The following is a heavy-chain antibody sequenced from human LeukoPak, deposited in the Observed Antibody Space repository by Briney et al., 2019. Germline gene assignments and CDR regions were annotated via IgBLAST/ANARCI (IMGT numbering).Heavy chain of an antibody. Sequence: PGGSLRLSCAASGFTFSKAWMSWVRQAPGKGLEWVGRIKTKTDGGTTDYAAPVKGRFTISRDDSKNTLYLQMNSLKTEDTAVYYCAKHHYGDYAADAFDIWGQGTLVSVSS. J-gene: IGHJ3*02. D-gene: IGHD4-17*01. CDR3: AKHHYGDYAADAFDI. CDR2: IKTKTDGGTT. V-gene: IGHV3-15*01. CDR1: GFTFSKAW.